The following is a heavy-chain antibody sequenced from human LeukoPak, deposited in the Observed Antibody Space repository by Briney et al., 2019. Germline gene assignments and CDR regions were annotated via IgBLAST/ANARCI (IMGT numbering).Heavy chain of an antibody. Sequence: GRSLRLSCAASGFNFNDFAMHWVRQAPGKGLVWVSRINSDGSSTSYADSVKGRFTISRDNAKNTLYLQMNSLRAEDTAVYYCARGPSAYYYYYYMDVWGKGTTVTVSS. J-gene: IGHJ6*03. CDR3: ARGPSAYYYYYYMDV. D-gene: IGHD3-10*01. CDR2: INSDGSST. CDR1: GFNFNDFA. V-gene: IGHV3-74*01.